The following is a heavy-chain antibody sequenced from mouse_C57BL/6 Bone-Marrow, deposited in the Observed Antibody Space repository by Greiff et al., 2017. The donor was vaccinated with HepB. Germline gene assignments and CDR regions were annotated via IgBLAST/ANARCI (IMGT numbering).Heavy chain of an antibody. CDR3: LRRIYYYGSSWDYFDY. D-gene: IGHD1-1*01. V-gene: IGHV1-64*01. Sequence: QVQLQQPGAELVKPGASVKLSCKASGYTFTSYWMHWVKQRPGQGLEWIGMIHPNSGSTNYNEKFKSKATLTVDKSSSTAYMQLSSLTSEDSAVYYCLRRIYYYGSSWDYFDYWGQGTTLTVSS. J-gene: IGHJ2*01. CDR2: IHPNSGST. CDR1: GYTFTSYW.